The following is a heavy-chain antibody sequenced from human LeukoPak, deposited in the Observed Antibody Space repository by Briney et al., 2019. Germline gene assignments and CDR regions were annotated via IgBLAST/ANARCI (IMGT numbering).Heavy chain of an antibody. CDR2: IVVGSGNT. J-gene: IGHJ5*02. V-gene: IGHV1-58*01. CDR3: AAGPPPLYCGGDCYRFDP. CDR1: GFTFTSSA. D-gene: IGHD2-21*02. Sequence: SVKVSCKASGFTFTSSAVQWVRQARGQRLEWIGWIVVGSGNTNYAQKFQERVTITRDMSTSTAYMELSSLRSEDTAVYYCAAGPPPLYCGGDCYRFDPWGQGTLVTVSS.